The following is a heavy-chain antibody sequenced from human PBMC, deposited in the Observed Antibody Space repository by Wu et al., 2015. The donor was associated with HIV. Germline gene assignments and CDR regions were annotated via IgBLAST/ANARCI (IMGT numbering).Heavy chain of an antibody. CDR3: ARESILDMSTASYFYYVLDV. D-gene: IGHD5-24*01. Sequence: QVQLVQSGGEVKKPGASVKVSCKASGYSFVRYSLNWVRQAPGQGLEWMGRTIPISETTNYAQRFQGRVTLIADKVTSTAYMELSSLRSDDTAVYYCARESILDMSTASYFYYVLDVWGQGTTVTVSS. CDR2: TIPISETT. CDR1: GYSFVRYS. V-gene: IGHV1-69*06. J-gene: IGHJ6*02.